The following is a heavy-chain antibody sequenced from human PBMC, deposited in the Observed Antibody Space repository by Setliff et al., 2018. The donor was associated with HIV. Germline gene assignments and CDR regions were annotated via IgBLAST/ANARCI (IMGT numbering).Heavy chain of an antibody. CDR3: ARDPSSGWSYYFDY. V-gene: IGHV4-59*02. Sequence: GSLRLSCAASGFSVSTYWMNWVRQPPGKGLEWVGHIYYNGKTDYNPSLKSRLIISVDRSNNQFSLRLSSVTAADTAVYYCARDPSSGWSYYFDYWGQGTLVTVSS. D-gene: IGHD6-19*01. J-gene: IGHJ4*02. CDR2: IYYNGKT. CDR1: GFSVSTYW.